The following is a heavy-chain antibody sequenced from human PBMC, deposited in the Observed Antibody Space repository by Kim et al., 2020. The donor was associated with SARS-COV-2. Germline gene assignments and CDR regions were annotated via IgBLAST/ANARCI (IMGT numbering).Heavy chain of an antibody. CDR3: ARLVASSGWYLSWLDP. CDR1: GGSISSSSYY. Sequence: SETLSLTCTVSGGSISSSSYYWGWIRQPPGKGLEWIGSIYYSGSTYYNPSLKSRVTISVDTSKNQFSLKLSSVTAADTAVYYCARLVASSGWYLSWLDP. V-gene: IGHV4-39*01. D-gene: IGHD6-19*01. J-gene: IGHJ5*02. CDR2: IYYSGST.